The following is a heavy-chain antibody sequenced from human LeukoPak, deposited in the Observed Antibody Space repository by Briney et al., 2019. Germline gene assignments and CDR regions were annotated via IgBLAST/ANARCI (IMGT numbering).Heavy chain of an antibody. V-gene: IGHV3-21*01. CDR3: ARAAYSSTWYSRYFDL. J-gene: IGHJ2*01. Sequence: PGGSLRLSCVVSGFTFSSYNFNWVRQAPGKGLEWVSSIGISTTYIYYADSVTGRFTISRDNAKNSLYLQMNSLRAEDTAVYYCARAAYSSTWYSRYFDLWGRGTLVTVSS. CDR2: IGISTTYI. D-gene: IGHD6-13*01. CDR1: GFTFSSYN.